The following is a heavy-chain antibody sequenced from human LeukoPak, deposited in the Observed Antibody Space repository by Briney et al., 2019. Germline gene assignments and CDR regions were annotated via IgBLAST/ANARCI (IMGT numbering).Heavy chain of an antibody. D-gene: IGHD5-24*01. V-gene: IGHV4-30-4*01. CDR1: GGSISSGGYY. CDR3: AREGERYDAFDI. CDR2: IYYSGST. J-gene: IGHJ3*02. Sequence: PSETLSLTCTVSGGSISSGGYYWSWIRQPPGKGLEWIGYIYYSGSTYYNPSLKSRVTISVDTSKNQFSLKLSSVTAADTAVYYCAREGERYDAFDIWGQGTMVTVSS.